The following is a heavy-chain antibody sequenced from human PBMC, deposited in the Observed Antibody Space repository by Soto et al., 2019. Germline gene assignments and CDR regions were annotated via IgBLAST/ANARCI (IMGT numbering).Heavy chain of an antibody. D-gene: IGHD3-10*01. CDR1: GYSFTSYW. CDR2: IDPSDSYT. Sequence: GESLKISCKGSGYSFTSYWISWVRQMPGKGLEWMGRIDPSDSYTNYSPSFQGHVTISADKSISTAYLQWSSLKASDTAMYYCARRRGGVRSYYYYGMDVWGQGTTVTVSS. CDR3: ARRRGGVRSYYYYGMDV. J-gene: IGHJ6*02. V-gene: IGHV5-10-1*01.